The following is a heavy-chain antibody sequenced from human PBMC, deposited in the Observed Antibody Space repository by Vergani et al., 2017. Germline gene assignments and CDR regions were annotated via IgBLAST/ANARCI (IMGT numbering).Heavy chain of an antibody. D-gene: IGHD3-10*01. V-gene: IGHV5-51*01. CDR1: GYSFTSYW. CDR3: ARHEVYGSGSYYDYYYGMDV. Sequence: EVQLVQSGAEVKQPGESLKISCKGSGYSFTSYWIGWVRQMPGKGLEWMGIIYPGESDTRYSTSFQGQVTISADKSISTAYLQWSSLKASDTAMYYCARHEVYGSGSYYDYYYGMDVWGQGP. CDR2: IYPGESDT. J-gene: IGHJ6*02.